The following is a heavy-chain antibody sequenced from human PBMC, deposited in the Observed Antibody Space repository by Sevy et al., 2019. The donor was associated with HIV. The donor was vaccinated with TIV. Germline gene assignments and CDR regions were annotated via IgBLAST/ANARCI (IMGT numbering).Heavy chain of an antibody. J-gene: IGHJ4*01. CDR1: GFRFGSQA. V-gene: IGHV3-23*01. D-gene: IGHD3-3*01. CDR3: AKDVADQSWYDDFWSGSPCFDY. CDR2: MSGRGDSR. Sequence: GGSLRLSCVGSGFRFGSQAMSWVRQAPGKGLEWVSGMSGRGDSRGYAHSVKGRFTISGDNSKNTVYLQMNSLTAEDTALYYCAKDVADQSWYDDFWSGSPCFDYWGRGILVTVSS.